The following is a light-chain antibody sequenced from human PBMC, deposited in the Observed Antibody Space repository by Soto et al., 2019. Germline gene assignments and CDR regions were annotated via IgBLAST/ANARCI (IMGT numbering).Light chain of an antibody. V-gene: IGKV1-5*03. J-gene: IGKJ1*01. Sequence: DIQMTQSPSTLSAFVGDRVTITCRASQSISSWLAWYQQKAGKAPKLLIYKASSLQSGVPSRFSGSRSGTEFTLTISSLQPDDFATYYCQQYNSKPRTFGQGTKVEIK. CDR2: KAS. CDR3: QQYNSKPRT. CDR1: QSISSW.